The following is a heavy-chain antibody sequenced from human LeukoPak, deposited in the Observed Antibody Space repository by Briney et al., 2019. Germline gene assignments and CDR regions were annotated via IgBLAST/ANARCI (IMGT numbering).Heavy chain of an antibody. CDR2: MSYDGSNK. J-gene: IGHJ6*02. CDR1: GFTFSSYA. Sequence: GGSLRLSCAASGFTFSSYAMHWVRQAPGKGLEWMAVMSYDGSNKYYADSVKGRCTISRDNSKNTLYLQRNSLRAEDTAVYYCARDWSSKYPFYYGMDVWGQGTTVTVSS. V-gene: IGHV3-30-3*01. D-gene: IGHD4-11*01. CDR3: ARDWSSKYPFYYGMDV.